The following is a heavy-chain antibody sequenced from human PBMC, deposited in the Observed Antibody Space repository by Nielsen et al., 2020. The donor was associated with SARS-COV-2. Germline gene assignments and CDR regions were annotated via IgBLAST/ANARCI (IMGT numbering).Heavy chain of an antibody. CDR2: IYYSGST. CDR3: ARERFGDSWFDP. CDR1: GGSISSYY. D-gene: IGHD3-10*01. J-gene: IGHJ5*02. Sequence: SETLSLTCTVSGGSISSYYWSWIRQPPGKGLEWIGYIYYSGSTNYNPSLKSRVTISVDTSTNQFSLKLSSVTAADTAVYYCARERFGDSWFDPWGQGTLVTVSS. V-gene: IGHV4-59*01.